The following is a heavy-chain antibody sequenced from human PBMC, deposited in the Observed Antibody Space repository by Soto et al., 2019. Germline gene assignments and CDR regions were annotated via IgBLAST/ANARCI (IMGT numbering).Heavy chain of an antibody. CDR2: IYHSGST. V-gene: IGHV4-4*02. D-gene: IGHD3-16*01. CDR3: ARDKATVGGCNLYDP. Sequence: QVQLLESGPGLVKPSETLSLICTVSGGSIRSSHWWSWVRQPPGKGLERIGEIYHSGSTNLDPSLKSRVTLSVDKSKNQFSLKLTSVTAADTAVYYCARDKATVGGCNLYDPWGQGILVTVSS. CDR1: GGSIRSSHW. J-gene: IGHJ5*02.